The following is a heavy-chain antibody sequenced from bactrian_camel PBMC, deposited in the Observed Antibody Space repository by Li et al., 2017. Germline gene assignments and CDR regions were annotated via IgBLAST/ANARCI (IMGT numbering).Heavy chain of an antibody. D-gene: IGHD3*01. Sequence: HVQLVESGGGSVQAGGSLRLSCAASKDTDTYNCMGWFRQVPGKQREAVACIDSDGTTNVADSVKGRFTISKDKADNTLYLQMNNLEPEDTAKYYCAADKSPCSRIPIYWVREDQYRYWGQGDPGHRL. V-gene: IGHV3S53*01. CDR3: AADKSPCSRIPIYWVREDQYRY. CDR1: KDTDTYNC. CDR2: IDSDGTT. J-gene: IGHJ4*01.